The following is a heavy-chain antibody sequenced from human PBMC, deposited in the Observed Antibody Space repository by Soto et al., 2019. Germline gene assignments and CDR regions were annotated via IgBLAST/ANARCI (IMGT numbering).Heavy chain of an antibody. D-gene: IGHD3-10*01. J-gene: IGHJ6*02. CDR1: GFTLSDYG. V-gene: IGHV3-30*18. CDR3: AKDLGISGYRYYGMDV. CDR2: ISYDGSNK. Sequence: QVQLVESGGGVVQPGRSLRLSCVTSGFTLSDYGIHWVRLAPGKGLEWVAAISYDGSNKYYADSVRGRFTISRDNSKNTLFLQMNSLRAEDTAVYYCAKDLGISGYRYYGMDVWGQGTTVTVSS.